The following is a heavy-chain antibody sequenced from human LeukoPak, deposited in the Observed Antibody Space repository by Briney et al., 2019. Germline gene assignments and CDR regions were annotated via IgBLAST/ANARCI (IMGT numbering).Heavy chain of an antibody. CDR1: GGSISSGDYY. Sequence: SETLSLTCTVSGGSISSGDYYWSWIRQPPGKGLEWIGYIYYSGSTYYNPSLKSRVTISVDASKNQFSLKLSSVTAADTAVYYCARELRYYYMDVWGKGTTVTVSS. CDR3: ARELRYYYMDV. V-gene: IGHV4-30-4*08. J-gene: IGHJ6*03. CDR2: IYYSGST.